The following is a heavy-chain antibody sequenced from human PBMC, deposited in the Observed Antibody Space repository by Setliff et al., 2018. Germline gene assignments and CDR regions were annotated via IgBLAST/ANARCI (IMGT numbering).Heavy chain of an antibody. CDR3: ARHVDCSGGRCYSLSNWFDP. Sequence: SETLSLTCTVSGGSISSDSYYWGWIRQPPGKGLEWIGSIYYSGNIYYNPSLKSRFTMSVDTSKNQFSLKLRSVTAADTAIYYCARHVDCSGGRCYSLSNWFDPWGPGTQVTVSS. D-gene: IGHD2-15*01. CDR1: GGSISSDSYY. CDR2: IYYSGNI. J-gene: IGHJ5*02. V-gene: IGHV4-39*01.